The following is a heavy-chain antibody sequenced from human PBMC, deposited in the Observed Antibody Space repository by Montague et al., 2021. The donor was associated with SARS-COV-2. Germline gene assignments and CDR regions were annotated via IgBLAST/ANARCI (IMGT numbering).Heavy chain of an antibody. Sequence: SETRSLTCAVSGGSISSSNWWSWVRQPPGKGLEWIGEIYHSGSTNYNPSLKSRVTISVDKSKNQFSLKLSSVTAADTAVYYCARRPLGYYYYGMDVWGQGTTVTVSS. CDR1: GGSISSSNW. CDR2: IYHSGST. J-gene: IGHJ6*02. V-gene: IGHV4-4*02. CDR3: ARRPLGYYYYGMDV.